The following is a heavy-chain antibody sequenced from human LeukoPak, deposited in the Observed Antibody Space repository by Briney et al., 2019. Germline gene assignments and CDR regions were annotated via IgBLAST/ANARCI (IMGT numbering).Heavy chain of an antibody. D-gene: IGHD5-12*01. CDR1: GYTFTGYY. CDR3: ARAVRSGYDWTFDY. Sequence: ASVKVSCKASGYTFTGYYMHWVRQAPGQGLEWMGWINPNSGGTNYAQKFQGWVTMTRDTSISTAYMELSRLRSDDTAVYYCARAVRSGYDWTFDYWGQGTLVTVSS. J-gene: IGHJ4*02. CDR2: INPNSGGT. V-gene: IGHV1-2*04.